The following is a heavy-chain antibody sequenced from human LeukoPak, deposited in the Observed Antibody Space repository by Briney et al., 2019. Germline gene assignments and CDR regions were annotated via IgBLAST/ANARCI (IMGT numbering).Heavy chain of an antibody. V-gene: IGHV3-23*01. CDR3: AQQGGASRVRRLFLTQSDY. CDR1: GFTFSSYG. J-gene: IGHJ4*02. Sequence: HTGGSLRLSCAASGFTFSSYGMSWVRQAPGKGLEWVSAISGSGGSTYYADSVKGRFTISRDNSKNTLYLQMNSLRAEDTAVYYCAQQGGASRVRRLFLTQSDYWGQGTLVTVSS. D-gene: IGHD3-10*01. CDR2: ISGSGGST.